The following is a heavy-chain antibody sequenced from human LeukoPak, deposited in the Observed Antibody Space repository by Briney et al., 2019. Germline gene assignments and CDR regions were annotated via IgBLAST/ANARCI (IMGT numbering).Heavy chain of an antibody. CDR1: GDSVSSHSYF. V-gene: IGHV4-39*07. Sequence: SETLSLTCTVSGDSVSSHSYFWGWIRQPPGQGLEWIASIHNIGSTYYNSSLRTRVTISIDTSKNQFSLKLSSLTAADTAIYYCARGIESYGDYGYWGQGILVTVSS. CDR3: ARGIESYGDYGY. D-gene: IGHD4-17*01. CDR2: IHNIGST. J-gene: IGHJ4*02.